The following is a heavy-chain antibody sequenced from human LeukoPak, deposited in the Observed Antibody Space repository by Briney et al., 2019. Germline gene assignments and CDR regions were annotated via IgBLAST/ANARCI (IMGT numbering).Heavy chain of an antibody. CDR3: ATDRPYYYDSSGYQWLDY. V-gene: IGHV1-24*01. Sequence: ASVKVSCKVSGYTLTELSMHWVRQAPGKGLEWMGGFDPEDGETIYAQKFQGRVTMTEDTSTDTAYMELSSLRSEDTAVYYCATDRPYYYDSSGYQWLDYWSQGTLVTVSS. CDR1: GYTLTELS. J-gene: IGHJ4*02. D-gene: IGHD3-22*01. CDR2: FDPEDGET.